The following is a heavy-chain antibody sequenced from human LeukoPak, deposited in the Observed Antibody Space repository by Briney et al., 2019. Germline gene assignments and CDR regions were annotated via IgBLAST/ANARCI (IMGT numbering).Heavy chain of an antibody. CDR3: ASLAGGNSESSDAFDI. V-gene: IGHV1-46*01. CDR1: GYTFTSYY. Sequence: GASVKDSCKASGYTFTSYYMDWVRQAPGQGLEWMGLINPSGGSTSYAQKFQGRVTMTRDMSTSTVYMELSSLRSEDTAVYYCASLAGGNSESSDAFDIWGQGTMVTVSS. CDR2: INPSGGST. D-gene: IGHD4-23*01. J-gene: IGHJ3*02.